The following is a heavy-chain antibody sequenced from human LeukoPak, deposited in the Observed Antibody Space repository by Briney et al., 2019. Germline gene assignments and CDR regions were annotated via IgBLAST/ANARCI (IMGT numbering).Heavy chain of an antibody. Sequence: GGSLRLSCAASGFTFSSYAMSWVRRAPGKGLEWVSAISGSGGSTYYADSVKGRFTISRDKSKNTLYLQMNSLRAEDTAVYYCAKNRGSGSSEGSYWGQGTLVTVSS. CDR3: AKNRGSGSSEGSY. CDR2: ISGSGGST. CDR1: GFTFSSYA. J-gene: IGHJ4*02. V-gene: IGHV3-23*01. D-gene: IGHD3-10*01.